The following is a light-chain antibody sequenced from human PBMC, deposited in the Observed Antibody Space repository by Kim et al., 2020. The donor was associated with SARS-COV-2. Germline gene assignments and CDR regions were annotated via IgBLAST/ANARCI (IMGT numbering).Light chain of an antibody. CDR1: NNNVGNQG. V-gene: IGLV10-54*01. Sequence: QAGLTQPPSVSKGLGQTATLTCTGNNNNVGNQGAAWLQQHQGHPPKLLSYRNTNRPSGISEKLSASRSGDAASLTITGLQPEDEADYYCSAWDSSLSNWVFGGGTQLTVL. CDR2: RNT. CDR3: SAWDSSLSNWV. J-gene: IGLJ3*02.